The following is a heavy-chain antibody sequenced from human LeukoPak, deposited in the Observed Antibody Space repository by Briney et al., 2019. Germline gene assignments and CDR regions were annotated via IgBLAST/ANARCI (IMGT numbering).Heavy chain of an antibody. CDR3: ARTWYYDILTGYLY. V-gene: IGHV1-2*02. J-gene: IGHJ4*02. CDR2: INTNSGGT. Sequence: ASVKVSCKASGYSFTSYYMHWVRQAPGQGLEWMGWINTNSGGTNYAQKFQGRVTMTRDTSISTAYMELRRLRSDDTAVYYCARTWYYDILTGYLYWGQGTLVTVSS. CDR1: GYSFTSYY. D-gene: IGHD3-9*01.